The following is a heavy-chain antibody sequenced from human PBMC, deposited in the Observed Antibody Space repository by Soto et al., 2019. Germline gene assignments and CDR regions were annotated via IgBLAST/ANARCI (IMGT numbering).Heavy chain of an antibody. Sequence: GASVKVSCKASGYTFTSYALHALRQAPGQRLEWMGWIHAGNGNTKYSQNFQGRVTLTRDTSASTAYMELSSLRSEDTAVYYCARNGVVTSHFDYWGQGTMVTVAS. CDR3: ARNGVVTSHFDY. CDR2: IHAGNGNT. D-gene: IGHD2-15*01. J-gene: IGHJ4*02. CDR1: GYTFTSYA. V-gene: IGHV1-3*01.